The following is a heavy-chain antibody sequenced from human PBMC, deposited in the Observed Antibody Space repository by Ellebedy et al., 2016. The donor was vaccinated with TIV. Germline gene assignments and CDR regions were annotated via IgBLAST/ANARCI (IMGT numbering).Heavy chain of an antibody. J-gene: IGHJ4*02. D-gene: IGHD5-18*01. CDR2: ISSSSGHI. Sequence: GESLKISCAASGFTFSDYSLNWVRQAPGKGLEWVSSISSSSGHIYHADSMKGRFTISRDNAKKSLYLQMNSLRAEDTAVYYWSRGDTTIDGIDYWGQGTLVTVSS. CDR3: SRGDTTIDGIDY. CDR1: GFTFSDYS. V-gene: IGHV3-21*01.